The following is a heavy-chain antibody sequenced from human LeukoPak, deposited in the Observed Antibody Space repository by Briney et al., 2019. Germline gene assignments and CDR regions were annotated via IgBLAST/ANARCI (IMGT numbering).Heavy chain of an antibody. CDR3: AKDKDLYYDSSGSVDY. Sequence: GGSLRLSCAASGFTFDDYAMHWVRQAPGKGLEWVSGISWNSGSIGYADSVKGRFTISRDNAKSSLYLQMNSLRAEDTALYYCAKDKDLYYDSSGSVDYWGQGTLVTVSS. V-gene: IGHV3-9*01. J-gene: IGHJ4*02. CDR2: ISWNSGSI. CDR1: GFTFDDYA. D-gene: IGHD3-22*01.